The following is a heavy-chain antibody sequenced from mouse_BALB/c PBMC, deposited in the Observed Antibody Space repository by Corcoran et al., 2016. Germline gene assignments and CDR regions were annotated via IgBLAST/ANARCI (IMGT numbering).Heavy chain of an antibody. CDR3: ERHDYGYATY. CDR2: IRYDVSN. Sequence: DVQLQESGPGLVKPSQSLSLTCSVTGYSITSGYYWNWIRQFPGNKLEWMGYIRYDVSNNYNPSLKNRISITRDTSKNQVFLKLNSVTTEDTDTYYCERHDYGYATYGGQGSLVTVSA. J-gene: IGHJ3*01. V-gene: IGHV3-6*02. D-gene: IGHD1-2*01. CDR1: GYSITSGYY.